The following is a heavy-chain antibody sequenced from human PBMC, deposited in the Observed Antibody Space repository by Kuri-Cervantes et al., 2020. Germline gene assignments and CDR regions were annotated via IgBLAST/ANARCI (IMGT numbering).Heavy chain of an antibody. J-gene: IGHJ6*03. Sequence: AAVQVSCKTSGYTFNSYGITWVGQAPGQGLEGMGWINTYNGDTKSAPKIQGRVTMTADRSTRDANMELRSLRSDNTLVYYCAREGGYCSSTSCFLRYYYYYYMDVWGKGTTVTVSS. CDR2: INTYNGDT. CDR1: GYTFNSYG. V-gene: IGHV1-18*01. D-gene: IGHD2-2*01. CDR3: AREGGYCSSTSCFLRYYYYYYMDV.